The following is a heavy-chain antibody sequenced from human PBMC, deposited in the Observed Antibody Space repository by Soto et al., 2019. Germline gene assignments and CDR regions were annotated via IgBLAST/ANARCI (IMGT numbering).Heavy chain of an antibody. J-gene: IGHJ6*02. Sequence: SVKVSCKASGGTFSTYAISWVRQAPGQGLEWMGGVIPIFGTSTYAQNFQGRVTITADESTSTAYMELSRLRSEDTAVYYCARVRVVGATRLYYHYGLDVWGQGTTVTVSS. V-gene: IGHV1-69*13. CDR3: ARVRVVGATRLYYHYGLDV. CDR2: VIPIFGTS. CDR1: GGTFSTYA. D-gene: IGHD1-26*01.